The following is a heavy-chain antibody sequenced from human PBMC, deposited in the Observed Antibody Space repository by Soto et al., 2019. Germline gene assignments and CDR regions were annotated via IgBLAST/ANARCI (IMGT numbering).Heavy chain of an antibody. Sequence: PSETLSLTCAVYGGSFSGYYWSWIRQPPGKGLEWIGEINHSGSTNYNPSLKSRVTISVDTSKNQFSLKLSSVTAADTAVYYCARKFINCTNGVCYSAYYFDYWGQGTLVTVSS. CDR3: ARKFINCTNGVCYSAYYFDY. V-gene: IGHV4-34*01. CDR2: INHSGST. D-gene: IGHD2-8*01. J-gene: IGHJ4*02. CDR1: GGSFSGYY.